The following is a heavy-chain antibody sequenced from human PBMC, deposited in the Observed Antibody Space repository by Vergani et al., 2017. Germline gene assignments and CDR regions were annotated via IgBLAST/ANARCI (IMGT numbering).Heavy chain of an antibody. J-gene: IGHJ3*02. Sequence: EVQLLESGGDLVQPGGSLRLSCAASGFTFIMHAMSWVRQAPGKGLEWVSTLSASDRRTHYADSVKGRFTNSRDISKNTLFLHMNSLRPEDTAVYYFAKVGRSEVAGTFGAFDIWGQGTMVTVSS. CDR3: AKVGRSEVAGTFGAFDI. V-gene: IGHV3-23*01. D-gene: IGHD6-19*01. CDR1: GFTFIMHA. CDR2: LSASDRRT.